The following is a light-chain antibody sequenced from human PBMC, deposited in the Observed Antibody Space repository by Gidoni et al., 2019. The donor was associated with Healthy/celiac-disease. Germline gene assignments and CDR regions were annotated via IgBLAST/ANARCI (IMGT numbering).Light chain of an antibody. CDR2: GAS. CDR3: QQYNNWPRT. CDR1: QSVSSN. J-gene: IGKJ1*01. V-gene: IGKV3-15*01. Sequence: EIVMTQSPATLSVSPGERATLSCRASQSVSSNLAWYQQKPGQAPRLLIDGASTRATGIPARFSGSGSGTEVTLTIRSLQSEDFAVYYCQQYNNWPRTFGQGTKVEIK.